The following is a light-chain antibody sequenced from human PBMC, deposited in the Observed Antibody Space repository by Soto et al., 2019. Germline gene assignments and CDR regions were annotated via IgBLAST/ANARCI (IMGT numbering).Light chain of an antibody. CDR3: QQYNSYPWT. V-gene: IGKV1-5*03. J-gene: IGKJ1*01. Sequence: DIQMTHSPSTLSASVGDRVTITCRASQSISSWLAWYQQKPGKAPNLLIYKASSLESGVPSRFSGSASGTEFTLTISSLQPDDFATYYCQQYNSYPWTFGQGTKVEIK. CDR2: KAS. CDR1: QSISSW.